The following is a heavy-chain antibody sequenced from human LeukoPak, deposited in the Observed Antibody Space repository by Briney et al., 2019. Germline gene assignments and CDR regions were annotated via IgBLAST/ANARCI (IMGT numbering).Heavy chain of an antibody. D-gene: IGHD5-18*01. CDR2: IIPMSGTV. J-gene: IGHJ4*02. Sequence: SVKVSCKASGGTFSTFGISWVRQAPGQSLEWVGGIIPMSGTVNNAQKFQGRVTITADKSTGTAYMELSSLRSDDTAVYYCARETGYAYGRAPLDYWGQGTLVTVSS. CDR1: GGTFSTFG. V-gene: IGHV1-69*06. CDR3: ARETGYAYGRAPLDY.